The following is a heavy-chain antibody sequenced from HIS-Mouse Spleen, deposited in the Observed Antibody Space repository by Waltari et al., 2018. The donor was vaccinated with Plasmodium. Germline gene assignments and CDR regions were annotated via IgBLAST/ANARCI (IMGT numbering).Heavy chain of an antibody. CDR3: ARHKKRGQLVRGYFDY. CDR1: GFSLSTSGMC. D-gene: IGHD6-6*01. J-gene: IGHJ4*02. CDR2: IDWDDDK. Sequence: QVTLRESGPALVKPTQTLTLTCTFSGFSLSTSGMCVSWIRQPPGKAMEWLARIDWDDDKYYSKTLKTRLTISKDPSKNQVVLTMTNMDPVDTATYYCARHKKRGQLVRGYFDYWGQGTLVTVSS. V-gene: IGHV2-70*15.